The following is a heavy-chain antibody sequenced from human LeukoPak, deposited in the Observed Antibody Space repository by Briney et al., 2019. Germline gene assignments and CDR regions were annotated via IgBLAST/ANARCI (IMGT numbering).Heavy chain of an antibody. D-gene: IGHD6-13*01. Sequence: SETLSLTCTVSGVSISSSSYYWSWIRQPPGKGLEWIGYIYYSGSTNYNPSLKSRVTISVDTSKNQLSLKLSSVTAADTAVYYCARHWETSSWYVDYWGQGTLVTVSS. V-gene: IGHV4-61*05. CDR2: IYYSGST. CDR1: GVSISSSSYY. J-gene: IGHJ4*02. CDR3: ARHWETSSWYVDY.